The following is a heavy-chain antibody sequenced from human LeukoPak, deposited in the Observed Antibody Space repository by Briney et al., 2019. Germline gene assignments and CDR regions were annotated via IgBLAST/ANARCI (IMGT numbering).Heavy chain of an antibody. J-gene: IGHJ4*02. CDR1: GGSISSNSYY. Sequence: SETLSLTCTVSGGSISSNSYYWGWIRQPPGKGLEWIGSIYYSGSTYYNPSLKSRVTISVDTSKNQFSLKLSSVTAADTAVYYCARTGGSSWLFDYWGQGTLVTVSS. CDR3: ARTGGSSWLFDY. V-gene: IGHV4-39*01. D-gene: IGHD6-13*01. CDR2: IYYSGST.